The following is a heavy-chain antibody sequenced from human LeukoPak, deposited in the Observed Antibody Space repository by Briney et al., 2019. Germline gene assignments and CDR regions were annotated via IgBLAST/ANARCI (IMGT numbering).Heavy chain of an antibody. CDR3: ARDGITMVRGVMNYFDY. J-gene: IGHJ4*02. V-gene: IGHV3-48*01. CDR2: ISSSSSTI. Sequence: GGSLRLSCAASGFTFSSYSMNWVRQAPGKGLEWVSYISSSSSTIYYADSVKGRFTISRDNAKNSLSLQMNSLRAEDTAVYYCARDGITMVRGVMNYFDYWGQGTLVTVSS. CDR1: GFTFSSYS. D-gene: IGHD3-10*01.